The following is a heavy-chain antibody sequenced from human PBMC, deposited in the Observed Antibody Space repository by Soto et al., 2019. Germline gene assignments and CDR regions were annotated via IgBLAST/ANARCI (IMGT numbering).Heavy chain of an antibody. J-gene: IGHJ5*02. CDR2: IYYSGST. D-gene: IGHD3-10*01. V-gene: IGHV4-30-4*01. CDR1: GGSISSGDYY. CDR3: ARVRGSEVRGVISPVWFDP. Sequence: QVQLQESGPGLVKPSQTLSLTCTVSGGSISSGDYYWSWIRQPPGKGLEWIGYIYYSGSTYYNPSLKRRVTISVDTSKNKFSLKLSSVTADDTAVYYCARVRGSEVRGVISPVWFDPWGQGTLVTVSS.